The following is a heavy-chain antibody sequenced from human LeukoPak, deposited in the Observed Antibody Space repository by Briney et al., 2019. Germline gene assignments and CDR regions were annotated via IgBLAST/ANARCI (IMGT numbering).Heavy chain of an antibody. CDR2: IYYSGNT. V-gene: IGHV4-39*01. J-gene: IGHJ4*02. CDR1: GGSISSSSYY. Sequence: PSETLSLTCTVSGGSISSSSYYWVWIRQPPGKGLEWIGSIYYSGNTYYNPSLKSRVGISLDTSKNQFSLKLSSVTAADTAVYYCARRYYYDSSGRDPFDCWSQGTLVTVSS. CDR3: ARRYYYDSSGRDPFDC. D-gene: IGHD3-22*01.